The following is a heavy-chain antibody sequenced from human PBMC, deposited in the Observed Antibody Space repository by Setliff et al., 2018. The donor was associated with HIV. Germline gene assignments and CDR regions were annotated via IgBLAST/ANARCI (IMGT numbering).Heavy chain of an antibody. V-gene: IGHV4-39*01. J-gene: IGHJ6*03. CDR1: GGSISSNSYY. D-gene: IGHD5-12*01. CDR3: ARQGGYSGYGFYYYYYYVDV. CDR2: IYYSGST. Sequence: PSETLSLTCTVSGGSISSNSYYWGWIRQPPGKGLEWIGSIYYSGSTYYNPSLKSRVTISVDTSKNQFSLKLSSVTAADTAVYYCARQGGYSGYGFYYYYYYVDVWGKGATVTVSS.